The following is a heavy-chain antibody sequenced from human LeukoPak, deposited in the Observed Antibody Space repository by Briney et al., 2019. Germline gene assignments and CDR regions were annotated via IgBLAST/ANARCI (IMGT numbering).Heavy chain of an antibody. CDR2: ISSSSSYI. CDR3: SVMHRYYDGSGYWVQ. J-gene: IGHJ4*02. CDR1: GFTFSSYS. D-gene: IGHD3-22*01. Sequence: GGSLRLSCAASGFTFSSYSMNWVRQAPGKGLEWVSSISSSSSYIYYADSVKGRFTISRDNPRNMLYMEMNSLRAEDTAVYYCSVMHRYYDGSGYWVQWGQGTLVTVSS. V-gene: IGHV3-21*04.